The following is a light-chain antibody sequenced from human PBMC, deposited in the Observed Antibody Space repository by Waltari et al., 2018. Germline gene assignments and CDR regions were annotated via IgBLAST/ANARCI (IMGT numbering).Light chain of an antibody. CDR2: DVS. J-gene: IGLJ2*01. CDR1: SSDVGGYKY. Sequence: QSALTQPASVSGSPAQSITLSCTGTSSDVGGYKYVSWYQQHPGKAPKLMIYDVSNRPSGVSNRFSGSKSGNTASLTISGLQAEDEADYYCSSYTSSSTLVFGGGTKLTVL. CDR3: SSYTSSSTLV. V-gene: IGLV2-14*03.